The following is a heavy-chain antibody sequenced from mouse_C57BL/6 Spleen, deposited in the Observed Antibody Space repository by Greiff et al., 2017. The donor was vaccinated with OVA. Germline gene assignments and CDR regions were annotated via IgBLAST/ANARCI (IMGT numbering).Heavy chain of an antibody. J-gene: IGHJ1*03. Sequence: DVHLVESGGGLVQPKGSLKLSCAASGFSFNTYAMNWVRQAPGKGLEWVARIRSKSNNYATYYADSVKDRFTISRDDSESMLYLQMNNLKTEDTAMYYCVRQDYYGSSYGYFDVWGTGTTVTVSS. CDR1: GFSFNTYA. V-gene: IGHV10-1*01. D-gene: IGHD1-1*01. CDR2: IRSKSNNYAT. CDR3: VRQDYYGSSYGYFDV.